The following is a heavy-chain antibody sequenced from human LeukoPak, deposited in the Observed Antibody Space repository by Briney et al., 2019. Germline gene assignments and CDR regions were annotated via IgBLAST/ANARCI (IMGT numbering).Heavy chain of an antibody. V-gene: IGHV3-53*01. CDR3: ARGFDSSSWYPCDY. Sequence: GGSLRLSCAASGFTVSSNYMSWVRQAPGKGLEWVSVIYSGGSTYYADSVKGRFTISRDNAKNSLYLQMNSLRAEDMAVYYCARGFDSSSWYPCDYWGQGTLVTVSS. CDR1: GFTVSSNY. J-gene: IGHJ4*02. CDR2: IYSGGST. D-gene: IGHD6-13*01.